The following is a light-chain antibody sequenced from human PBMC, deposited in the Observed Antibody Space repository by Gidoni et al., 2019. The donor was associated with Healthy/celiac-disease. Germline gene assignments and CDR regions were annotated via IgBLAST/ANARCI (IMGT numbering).Light chain of an antibody. V-gene: IGKV3-15*01. CDR2: GAS. Sequence: EIVMTQSPATLSVSPGERATLSCSASQSVSSNLAWYQQKPGQAPRRRIYGASTRATGIPARFSGSGSGTEFTLTISSLQSEDCAVYYCQQYNNWPPITFGQGTRLEIK. CDR3: QQYNNWPPIT. CDR1: QSVSSN. J-gene: IGKJ5*01.